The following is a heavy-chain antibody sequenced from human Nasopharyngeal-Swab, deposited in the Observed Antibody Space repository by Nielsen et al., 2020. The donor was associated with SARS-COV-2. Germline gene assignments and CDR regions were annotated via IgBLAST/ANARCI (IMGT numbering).Heavy chain of an antibody. CDR1: GFTFSSSW. Sequence: GESLKISCAGSGFTFSSSWMHWVRQAPGKGLVWVSRINSDGSSTSYADSVKGRFTISRDNAKNTLYLQMNSLRAEDTAVYYCARVPRGYYDSSGYYYEDEYFQHWGQGTLVTVSS. V-gene: IGHV3-74*01. D-gene: IGHD3-22*01. CDR3: ARVPRGYYDSSGYYYEDEYFQH. CDR2: INSDGSST. J-gene: IGHJ1*01.